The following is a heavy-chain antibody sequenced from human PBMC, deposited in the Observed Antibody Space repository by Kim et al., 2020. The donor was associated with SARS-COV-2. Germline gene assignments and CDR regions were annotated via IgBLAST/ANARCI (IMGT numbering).Heavy chain of an antibody. CDR3: ARVKTGTTTLFDS. J-gene: IGHJ5*01. Sequence: GGSLRLSCAASGFTFEHYYMSWVRQAPGKGLEWVANIMQDGSDKFYVDSVKGRFTISRDNAKSSLYLQLNSLRVEDTAIYYCARVKTGTTTLFDSWGLGT. CDR1: GFTFEHYY. CDR2: IMQDGSDK. V-gene: IGHV3-7*01. D-gene: IGHD1-1*01.